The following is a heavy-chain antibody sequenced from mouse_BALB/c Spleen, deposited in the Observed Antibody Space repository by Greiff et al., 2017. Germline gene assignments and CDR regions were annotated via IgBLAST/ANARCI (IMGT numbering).Heavy chain of an antibody. CDR1: GFSLTSYG. CDR3: ARNREYGTPYAMDY. CDR2: IWSGGST. V-gene: IGHV2-2*02. Sequence: VQLQQSGPGLVQPSQSLSITCTVSGFSLTSYGVHWVRQSPGKGLEWLGVIWSGGSTDYNAAFISRLSISKDNSKSQVFFKMNSLQANDTAIYYCARNREYGTPYAMDYWGQGTSVTVSS. D-gene: IGHD2-10*02. J-gene: IGHJ4*01.